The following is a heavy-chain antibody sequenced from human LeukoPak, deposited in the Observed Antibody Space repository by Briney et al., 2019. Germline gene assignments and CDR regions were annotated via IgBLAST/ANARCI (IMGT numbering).Heavy chain of an antibody. CDR1: GFTFSSFA. D-gene: IGHD2-2*01. V-gene: IGHV3-30-3*01. CDR3: ARGRPGYCSSTSCYGAGGSWFDP. J-gene: IGHJ5*02. CDR2: ISYDGSNK. Sequence: GGSLRLSCAASGFTFSSFAMPWVRQAPGKGLEWVAVISYDGSNKYYADSVKGRFTISRDNAKNTLYLRMNSLRPEDTAVYYCARGRPGYCSSTSCYGAGGSWFDPWGQGTLVTVSS.